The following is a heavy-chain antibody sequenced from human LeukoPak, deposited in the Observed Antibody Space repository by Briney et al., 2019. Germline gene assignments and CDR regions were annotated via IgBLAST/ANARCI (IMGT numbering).Heavy chain of an antibody. CDR2: IKTDGSST. D-gene: IGHD4-17*01. V-gene: IGHV3-74*01. J-gene: IGHJ5*02. CDR1: GFTFSTYW. CDR3: ARDHTVTTVGEAGFDP. Sequence: QPGGSLRLSCAASGFTFSTYWMHWVRQAPGKGLVWVSHIKTDGSSTTYADSVKGRFTISRDNAKNSLYLQMNSLRAEDTAVYYCARDHTVTTVGEAGFDPWGQGTLVTVSS.